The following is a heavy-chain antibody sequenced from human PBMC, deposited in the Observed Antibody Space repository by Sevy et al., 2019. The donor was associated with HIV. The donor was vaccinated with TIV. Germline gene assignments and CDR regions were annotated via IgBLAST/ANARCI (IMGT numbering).Heavy chain of an antibody. Sequence: KVSCKASGGTFXSYXXXWVRQAPGQGLEWMGXIIPIFGTXNDAQKFQGRVTITADESTSTAYMELSSLRSEDTAVYYCARXTGTFPSXXVWGQXTTVTVSS. V-gene: IGHV1-69*01. CDR1: GGTFXSYX. D-gene: IGHD1-7*01. J-gene: IGHJ6*02. CDR2: IIPIFGTX. CDR3: ARXTGTFPSXXV.